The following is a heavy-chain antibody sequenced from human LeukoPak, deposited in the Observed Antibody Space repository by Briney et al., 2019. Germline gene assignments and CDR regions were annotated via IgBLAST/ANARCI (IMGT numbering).Heavy chain of an antibody. J-gene: IGHJ4*02. CDR3: ARLQWLRSNYYFDY. CDR2: IYYSGST. Sequence: SETLSLTCTVSGGSISSSSYYWGWIRQPPGKGLEWIGSIYYSGSTYYNPSLKSRVTISVDTSKNQFSLKLSSVTAADTAVYYCARLQWLRSNYYFDYWGQGTLVTVSS. V-gene: IGHV4-39*01. D-gene: IGHD5-12*01. CDR1: GGSISSSSYY.